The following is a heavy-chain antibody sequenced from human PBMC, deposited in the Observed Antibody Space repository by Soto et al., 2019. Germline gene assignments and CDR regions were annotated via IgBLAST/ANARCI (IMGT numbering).Heavy chain of an antibody. D-gene: IGHD3-9*01. Sequence: QVQLVQSGAEVKKPGSSVKVSCKASGGTFSSYAISWVRQAPGQGLEWMGGIIPIFGTANYAQKFQGRVTITADESTSTAYMELSSLGSEDTAGYYCASARGDILTGSYGMDVWGQGTTVTVSS. CDR3: ASARGDILTGSYGMDV. J-gene: IGHJ6*02. CDR2: IIPIFGTA. CDR1: GGTFSSYA. V-gene: IGHV1-69*01.